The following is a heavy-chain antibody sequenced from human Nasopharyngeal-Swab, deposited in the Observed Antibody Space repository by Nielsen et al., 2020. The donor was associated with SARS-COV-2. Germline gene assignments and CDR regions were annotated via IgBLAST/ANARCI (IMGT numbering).Heavy chain of an antibody. J-gene: IGHJ4*02. D-gene: IGHD1-26*01. Sequence: SDTLSLTFTVSGVYISSSSYYWGWIRQPPGKGLEWIGSIYYSGSTYYNPSLKSRVTISVDTSKNQFSLKLSSVTAADTAVYYCAKSGSYQTIYFDYWGQGTLVTVSS. V-gene: IGHV4-39*01. CDR2: IYYSGST. CDR1: GVYISSSSYY. CDR3: AKSGSYQTIYFDY.